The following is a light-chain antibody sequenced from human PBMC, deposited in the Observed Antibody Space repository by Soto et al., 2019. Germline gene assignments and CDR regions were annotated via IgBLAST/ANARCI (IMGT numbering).Light chain of an antibody. CDR1: QSVSSN. CDR2: GAS. J-gene: IGKJ1*01. CDR3: QQYNNWPPKT. Sequence: EIVMTQSPATLSVSPGERATLSCRASQSVSSNLAWYQQKPGQAPRLLIYGASTRATGIPARFSGSGSGTEFTLTISSQQSEDFAVYYCQQYNNWPPKTFGQGTKVEIQ. V-gene: IGKV3-15*01.